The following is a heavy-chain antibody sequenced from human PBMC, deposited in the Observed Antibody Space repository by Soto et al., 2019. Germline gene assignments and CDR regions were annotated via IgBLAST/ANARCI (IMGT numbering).Heavy chain of an antibody. CDR1: GGSISPYY. CDR3: ARLGGYFQALDS. CDR2: IYFGGTT. Sequence: QVQLQESGPGLVKPSETLSLTCTVSGGSISPYYWRWIRQPPGKGLEWIGYIYFGGTTKYNPSLKSLVAISVGTSKNQFSLKLTSVTAADTAVYYCARLGGYFQALDSWGQGTLVTVSS. V-gene: IGHV4-59*08. J-gene: IGHJ4*02. D-gene: IGHD3-22*01.